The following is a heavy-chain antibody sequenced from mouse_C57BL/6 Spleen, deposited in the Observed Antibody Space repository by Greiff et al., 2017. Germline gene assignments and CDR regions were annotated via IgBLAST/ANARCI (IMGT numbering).Heavy chain of an antibody. CDR2: IYYSGTI. V-gene: IGHV3-5*01. J-gene: IGHJ2*01. D-gene: IGHD1-1*01. Sequence: DVKLQESGPGLVKPSQTVFLTCTVTGISITTGNYRWSWIRQFPGNKLEWIGYIYYSGTITYNPSLTSRTTITRDTPKNQFFLEMNSLTAEDTATYYCAREKTTVFDYWGQGTTLTVSS. CDR3: AREKTTVFDY. CDR1: GISITTGNYR.